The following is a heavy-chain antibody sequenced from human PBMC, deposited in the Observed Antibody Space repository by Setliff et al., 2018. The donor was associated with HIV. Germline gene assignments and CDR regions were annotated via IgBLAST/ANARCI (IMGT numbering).Heavy chain of an antibody. CDR3: ARDPSYSPYYDFWSGYYPHDALDI. CDR2: INPSGGST. J-gene: IGHJ3*02. CDR1: GYTFTSYY. Sequence: RASVKVSCKASGYTFTSYYMHWVRQAPGQGLEWMGIINPSGGSTSYAQKFQGRVTMTRDTSTSAVYMELSSLRSEDTAIYYCARDPSYSPYYDFWSGYYPHDALDIWGQGTMVTVS. V-gene: IGHV1-46*01. D-gene: IGHD3-3*01.